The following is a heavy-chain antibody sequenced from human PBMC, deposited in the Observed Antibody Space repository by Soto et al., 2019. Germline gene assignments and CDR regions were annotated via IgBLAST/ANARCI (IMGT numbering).Heavy chain of an antibody. D-gene: IGHD4-17*01. CDR1: GFTFSDYY. Sequence: GGSLRLSFAASGFTFSDYYMSWIRQAPGKGLEWVSYISSSSSYTNYADSVKGRFTNSRDNAKNSLYLQMNSLRAEDTAVYYCARDDYGDYFDYWGQGTLVTVSS. CDR3: ARDDYGDYFDY. J-gene: IGHJ4*02. CDR2: ISSSSSYT. V-gene: IGHV3-11*06.